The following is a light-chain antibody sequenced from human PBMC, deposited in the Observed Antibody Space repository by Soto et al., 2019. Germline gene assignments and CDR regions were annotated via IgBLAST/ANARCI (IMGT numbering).Light chain of an antibody. V-gene: IGKV3-20*01. Sequence: EIVLTQSPGTLSLSPGERATLSCRASQSVGNNNLAWYQQKPGQAPRLLIYGASSRATGIPNRFSGSGSGTDFTLTISRLEPEDFPVYYCQQYANSTRTFGGGTKVEIK. CDR2: GAS. CDR3: QQYANSTRT. J-gene: IGKJ4*01. CDR1: QSVGNNN.